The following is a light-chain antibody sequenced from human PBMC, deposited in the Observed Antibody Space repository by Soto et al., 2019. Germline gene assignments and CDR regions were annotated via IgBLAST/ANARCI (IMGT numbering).Light chain of an antibody. Sequence: DIQMTQSPSSLSASVGDRVTITCQASQDISNYLNWYQQKPGKAPKLLIFDASNLETGVPSRFSGSGSATDFTFTISSLQPKDIATYYCQQYDDLPYTFGPGTKLEIK. V-gene: IGKV1-33*01. CDR3: QQYDDLPYT. CDR1: QDISNY. CDR2: DAS. J-gene: IGKJ2*01.